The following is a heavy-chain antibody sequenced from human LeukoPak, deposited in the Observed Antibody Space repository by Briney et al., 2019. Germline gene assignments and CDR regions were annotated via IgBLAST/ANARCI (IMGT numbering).Heavy chain of an antibody. J-gene: IGHJ4*02. V-gene: IGHV1-18*01. CDR2: ISTYNGNT. CDR3: AREVAGDVDTALYYFDY. D-gene: IGHD5-18*01. CDR1: GYTFTSYG. Sequence: ASVKVSCKASGYTFTSYGISWLRQAPGQGLEWMGWISTYNGNTNYAQKLQGRVTMTTDTSTITAYMELRSLRSDDTAVYYCAREVAGDVDTALYYFDYWGQGTLVTVSS.